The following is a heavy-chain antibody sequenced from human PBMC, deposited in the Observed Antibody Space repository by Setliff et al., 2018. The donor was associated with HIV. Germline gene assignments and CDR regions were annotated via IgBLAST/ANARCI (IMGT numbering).Heavy chain of an antibody. V-gene: IGHV4-39*07. CDR3: ARGSHGTSWTDY. Sequence: LSLTCSVSGASISRSTYSWGWIRQPPGRGLEWIGSISYTGSTDYNPSLKSRVTMSVDTSTSRLSLKVHSVTAADTAMYYCARGSHGTSWTDYWGQGTQVTVSS. CDR2: ISYTGST. J-gene: IGHJ4*02. CDR1: GASISRSTYS. D-gene: IGHD6-13*01.